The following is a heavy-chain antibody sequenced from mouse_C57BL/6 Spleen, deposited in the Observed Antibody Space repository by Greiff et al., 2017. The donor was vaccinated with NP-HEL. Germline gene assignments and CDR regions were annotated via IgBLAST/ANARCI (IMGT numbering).Heavy chain of an antibody. CDR1: GFTFSDYY. V-gene: IGHV5-12*01. D-gene: IGHD1-1*01. Sequence: EVHLVESGGGLVQPGGSLKLSCAASGFTFSDYYMYWVRQTPEKRLEWVAYISNGGGSTYYPDTVKGRFTISRENAKNTLYLQMSRLKSEDTAMYYCARGYYGSSYSYAMDYWGQGTSVTVSS. CDR3: ARGYYGSSYSYAMDY. J-gene: IGHJ4*01. CDR2: ISNGGGST.